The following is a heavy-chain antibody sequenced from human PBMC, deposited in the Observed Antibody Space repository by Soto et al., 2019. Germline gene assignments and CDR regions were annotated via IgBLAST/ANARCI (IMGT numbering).Heavy chain of an antibody. CDR2: ISYDGSD. CDR1: GFPFREFG. CDR3: ARRWNYYFDF. D-gene: IGHD1-1*01. J-gene: IGHJ4*02. Sequence: QMQLVESGGGVVQPGRSLRLSCVASGFPFREFGMHWVRQAPGKGLEWVALISYDGSDYDDSVKGRFTISRDDSRDTLFLHMDNLRPDDTGVYYCARRWNYYFDFWGQGTLVAVSS. V-gene: IGHV3-33*05.